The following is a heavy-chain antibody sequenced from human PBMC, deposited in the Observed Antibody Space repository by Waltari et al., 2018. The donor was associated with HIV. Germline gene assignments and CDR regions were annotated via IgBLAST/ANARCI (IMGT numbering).Heavy chain of an antibody. D-gene: IGHD3-22*01. CDR1: GFTLRRSD. V-gene: IGHV3-30*18. CDR2: ISYDGSSK. Sequence: QLVDSTAVVVQPARSRRLSCALPGFTLRRSDSPCLRKAPGNGLAWVAVISYDGSSKYSADAVKGRFTISRDNSKNTLYLQMNSLRAEDTAVYYCAKEREYYDKSGYYKIDYWGQGTLVTVSS. J-gene: IGHJ4*02. CDR3: AKEREYYDKSGYYKIDY.